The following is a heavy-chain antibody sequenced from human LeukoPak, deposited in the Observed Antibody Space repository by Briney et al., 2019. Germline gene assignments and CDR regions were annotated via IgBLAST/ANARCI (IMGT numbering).Heavy chain of an antibody. J-gene: IGHJ5*01. D-gene: IGHD6-19*01. CDR2: ISPNSGGT. CDR3: GRDFSSGWYDS. CDR1: GYTFTDHY. V-gene: IGHV1-2*02. Sequence: GASVKVSCKASGYTFTDHYLHWVRQAPGQGLEWMGWISPNSGGTEYAQKFQGRVTMTRDTSISTAYMELSRLRFDDTAVYYCGRDFSSGWYDSWGQGTLVTVSS.